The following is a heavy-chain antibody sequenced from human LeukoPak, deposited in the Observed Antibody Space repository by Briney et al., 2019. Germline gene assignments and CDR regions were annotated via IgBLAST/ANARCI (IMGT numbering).Heavy chain of an antibody. Sequence: SETLSLTCTVSGGSISSYYWSWIRQPPGKGLEWIGYIYYSGSTSYNPSLKSRVTISVDTSKKQFSLKLSSVTAADTAVYYCARHLVEYYYDSSGRPYYFDYWGQGTLVTVSS. D-gene: IGHD3-22*01. CDR3: ARHLVEYYYDSSGRPYYFDY. J-gene: IGHJ4*02. V-gene: IGHV4-59*08. CDR1: GGSISSYY. CDR2: IYYSGST.